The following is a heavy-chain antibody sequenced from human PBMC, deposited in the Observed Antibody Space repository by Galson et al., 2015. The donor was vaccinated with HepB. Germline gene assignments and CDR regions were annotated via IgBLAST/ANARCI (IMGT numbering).Heavy chain of an antibody. CDR2: IYHSGST. J-gene: IGHJ3*02. Sequence: ETLSLTCAVSGGSISSSNWWSWVRQPPGKGLEWIGEIYHSGSTNYNPSLKSRVTISVDKSKNQFSLKLSSVTAADTAVYYCARDPAPVPGGADAFDIWGQGTMVTVSS. CDR1: GGSISSSNW. D-gene: IGHD2-15*01. CDR3: ARDPAPVPGGADAFDI. V-gene: IGHV4-4*02.